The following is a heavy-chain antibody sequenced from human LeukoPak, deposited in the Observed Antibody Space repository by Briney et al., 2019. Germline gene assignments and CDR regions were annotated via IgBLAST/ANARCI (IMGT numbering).Heavy chain of an antibody. V-gene: IGHV3-74*03. CDR2: INERGTDS. D-gene: IGHD1-1*01. Sequence: PGGFLRLSCTASGFTFSGHWIHWVRHPPGMGLVWVSRINERGTDSMYAESVKGRFTISRDNAKNTVYLQMNSLRAEDTAVYYCVRDETLWTLDWWGQGTLVSVSS. CDR1: GFTFSGHW. CDR3: VRDETLWTLDW. J-gene: IGHJ4*02.